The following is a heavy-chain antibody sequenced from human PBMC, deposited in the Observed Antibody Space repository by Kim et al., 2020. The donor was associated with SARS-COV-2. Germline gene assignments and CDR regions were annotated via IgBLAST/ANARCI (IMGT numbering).Heavy chain of an antibody. J-gene: IGHJ4*02. V-gene: IGHV1-3*01. D-gene: IGHD3-10*01. CDR2: INAGNGNT. CDR3: AREEGESKLLWFGDGPGASGKYLY. CDR1: GYTFTSYA. Sequence: ASVKVSCKASGYTFTSYAMHWVRQAPGQRLEWMGWINAGNGNTKYSQKFQGRVTITRDTSASTAYMELSSLRSEDTAVYYCAREEGESKLLWFGDGPGASGKYLYWGQGTLVTVSS.